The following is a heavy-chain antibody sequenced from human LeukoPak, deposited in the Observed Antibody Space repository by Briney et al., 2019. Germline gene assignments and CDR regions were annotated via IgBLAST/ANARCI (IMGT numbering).Heavy chain of an antibody. J-gene: IGHJ5*02. CDR2: INHSGST. CDR3: ARHSSYLLWFGELSGFFDP. CDR1: GGSFSGYY. Sequence: ASETLSLTCAVYGGSFSGYYWSWIRQPPGKGLEWIGEINHSGSTNYNPSLKSRVTISVDTSKNQFSLKLSSVTAADTAVYYCARHSSYLLWFGELSGFFDPWGQGTLVTVSS. D-gene: IGHD3-10*01. V-gene: IGHV4-34*01.